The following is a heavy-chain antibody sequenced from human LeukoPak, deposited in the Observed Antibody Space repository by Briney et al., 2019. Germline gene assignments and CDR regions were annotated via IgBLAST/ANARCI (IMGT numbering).Heavy chain of an antibody. D-gene: IGHD4-11*01. V-gene: IGHV4-59*11. J-gene: IGHJ5*02. CDR1: GGSISSHY. Sequence: PSETLSLTCTVSGGSISSHYWSWIRQPPGKGLEWIGYIYYSGSTNYNPSLKSRVTISVDTSKNQFSLKLSSVTAADTAVYYCARTIFDYSKWFDPWGQGTQVTVSS. CDR3: ARTIFDYSKWFDP. CDR2: IYYSGST.